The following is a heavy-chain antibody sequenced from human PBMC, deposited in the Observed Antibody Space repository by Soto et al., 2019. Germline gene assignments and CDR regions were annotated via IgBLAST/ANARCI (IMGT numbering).Heavy chain of an antibody. D-gene: IGHD2-21*02. CDR3: ARGVGDPYFDY. Sequence: SETLSLTCTVSGGSIGSGGYYWSWIRQHPGKGLEWIGYISYSGSVYYNPSLKSRVTISVDTSKNQLSLRLRSVTAADTAVYYCARGVGDPYFDYWGQGTLVTVSS. V-gene: IGHV4-31*03. CDR2: ISYSGSV. CDR1: GGSIGSGGYY. J-gene: IGHJ4*02.